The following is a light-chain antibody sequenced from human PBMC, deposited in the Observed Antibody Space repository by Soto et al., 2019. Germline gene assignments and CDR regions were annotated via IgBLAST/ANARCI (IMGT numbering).Light chain of an antibody. J-gene: IGKJ4*01. Sequence: EIVLTQSPATLSLSPGERATLSCRASQSVSSYLAWYQQKPGQAPRLLIYDASNRATGIPARFSGSGSVTDFTLTISSLEPEDFAFYYCQQRSNWPPEITFGGGTKVEIK. CDR2: DAS. V-gene: IGKV3-11*01. CDR1: QSVSSY. CDR3: QQRSNWPPEIT.